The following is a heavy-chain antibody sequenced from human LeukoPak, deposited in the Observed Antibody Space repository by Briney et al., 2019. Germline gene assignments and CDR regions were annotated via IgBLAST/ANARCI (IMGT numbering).Heavy chain of an antibody. CDR3: ARSHGSPNYYGSGSYGVYAFDT. CDR1: GGSISSGGYY. Sequence: SQTLSLTCTVSGGSISSGGYYWSWIRQHPGKGLEWIGYIYYSGSTYYNPSLKSRVTISVDTSKNQFSLKLSSVTAADTAVYYCARSHGSPNYYGSGSYGVYAFDTWGQGTMVTVSS. CDR2: IYYSGST. D-gene: IGHD3-10*01. V-gene: IGHV4-31*03. J-gene: IGHJ3*02.